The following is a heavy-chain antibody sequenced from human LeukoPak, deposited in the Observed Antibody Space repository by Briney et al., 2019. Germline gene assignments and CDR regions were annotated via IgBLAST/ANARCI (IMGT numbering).Heavy chain of an antibody. CDR3: ARGLGYYYDSSGYRDAFDI. Sequence: ASVKVSCKASGYTFTGYYMHWVRQAPGQGLEWMGWINPNSGGTNYAQKLQGRVTMTRDTSISTAYMELSRLRSDDTAVYYCARGLGYYYDSSGYRDAFDIWGQGTMVTVSS. CDR1: GYTFTGYY. CDR2: INPNSGGT. D-gene: IGHD3-22*01. V-gene: IGHV1-2*02. J-gene: IGHJ3*02.